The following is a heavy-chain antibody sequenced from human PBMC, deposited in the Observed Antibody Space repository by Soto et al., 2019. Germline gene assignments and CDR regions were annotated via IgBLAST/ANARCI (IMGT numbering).Heavy chain of an antibody. D-gene: IGHD6-6*01. CDR3: ARSRGGSSTKYNWFDP. Sequence: PGGSLRLSCAASGFTFSSYAMHWVRQAPGKGLEWVAVISYDGSNKYYADSVKGRFTISRDNSKNTPYLQMNSLRAEDTAVYYCARSRGGSSTKYNWFDPWGQGTLVTVSS. V-gene: IGHV3-30-3*01. J-gene: IGHJ5*02. CDR2: ISYDGSNK. CDR1: GFTFSSYA.